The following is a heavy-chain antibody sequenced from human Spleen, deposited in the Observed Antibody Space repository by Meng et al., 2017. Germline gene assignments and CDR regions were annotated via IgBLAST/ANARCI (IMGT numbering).Heavy chain of an antibody. CDR1: GGSFSDYY. CDR2: VHHGGST. CDR3: ARGSFTSGWGI. D-gene: IGHD6-19*01. J-gene: IGHJ4*02. V-gene: IGHV4-34*01. Sequence: QVRLQQWGAGLLKPSETLSLTCGVYGGSFSDYYWTWIRQAPGKGLEWIGEVHHGGSTDYSASLKSRVTISLDRSKKEFSLKLTSVTAADTGVYYCARGSFTSGWGIWGQGTLVTVS.